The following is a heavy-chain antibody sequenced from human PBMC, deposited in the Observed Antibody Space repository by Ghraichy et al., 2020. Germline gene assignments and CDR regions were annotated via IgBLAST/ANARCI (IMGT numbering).Heavy chain of an antibody. Sequence: SETLPLTCAVYGGSFSGYYWSWIRQPPGKGLEWIGEINHSGSTNYNPSLKSRVTISVDTSKNQFSLKLSSVTAADTAVYYCASDTTVTKRWYFDLWGRGTLVTVSS. CDR2: INHSGST. D-gene: IGHD4-17*01. CDR3: ASDTTVTKRWYFDL. V-gene: IGHV4-34*01. CDR1: GGSFSGYY. J-gene: IGHJ2*01.